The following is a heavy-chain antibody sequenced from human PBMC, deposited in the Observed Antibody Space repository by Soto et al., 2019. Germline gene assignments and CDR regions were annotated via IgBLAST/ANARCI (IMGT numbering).Heavy chain of an antibody. J-gene: IGHJ4*01. D-gene: IGHD1-26*01. CDR2: TYYRSKWYY. CDR1: GDSVSSNSAG. Sequence: TLSLTCAITGDSVSSNSAGWSWVRQSPSRGLEWLGRTYYRSKWYYEYAVSVRGRITINPDTSKNQYSLQLNSVTPEDTAVYFCARGEQYSGRIFDYWGQGTLVTVSS. CDR3: ARGEQYSGRIFDY. V-gene: IGHV6-1*01.